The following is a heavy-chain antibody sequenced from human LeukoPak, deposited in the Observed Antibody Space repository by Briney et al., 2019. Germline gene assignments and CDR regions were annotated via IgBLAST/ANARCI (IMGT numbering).Heavy chain of an antibody. CDR3: ARDLSPGSGGSWVRDY. V-gene: IGHV3-11*06. D-gene: IGHD2-15*01. CDR1: GFTFSNYY. Sequence: LGGSLRLSCAASGFTFSNYYMSWIRQAPGKGLEWVSYISSSSTYTKYADSVKGRFTISRDNAKNSLYLQMNSLRVEDTAVYYCARDLSPGSGGSWVRDYWGQGTLVTVSS. J-gene: IGHJ4*02. CDR2: ISSSSTYT.